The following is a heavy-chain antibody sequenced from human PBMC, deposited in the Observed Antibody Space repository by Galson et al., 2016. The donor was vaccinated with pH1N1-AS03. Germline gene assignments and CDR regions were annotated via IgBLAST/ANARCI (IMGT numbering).Heavy chain of an antibody. J-gene: IGHJ4*01. Sequence: SVKVSCKASGYTFSDYYMHWVRQAPGQELEWMGWINPSSGGTKYTQEFQGRVTMTRDTSISTAYMELSRLTSDDTAVYFCARGGGSSLDYWGHGTLVTVSS. CDR2: INPSSGGT. D-gene: IGHD1-26*01. CDR3: ARGGGSSLDY. V-gene: IGHV1-2*02. CDR1: GYTFSDYY.